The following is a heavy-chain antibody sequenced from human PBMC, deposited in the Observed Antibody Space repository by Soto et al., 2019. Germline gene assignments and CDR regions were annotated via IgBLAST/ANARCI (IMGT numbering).Heavy chain of an antibody. J-gene: IGHJ6*03. Sequence: SETLSRTCNVSGRPISSYYWSGIRQHQGKGLERIGYIYYDGSNNYNPSLKIRFIISVDTSKNQFSLKLSSVTAADTAVYYCARHVGLGYCSSTSCYRIPEKNYYYYYMDVWGKGTTVT. CDR3: ARHVGLGYCSSTSCYRIPEKNYYYYYMDV. CDR2: IYYDGSN. V-gene: IGHV4-59*08. D-gene: IGHD2-2*01. CDR1: GRPISSYY.